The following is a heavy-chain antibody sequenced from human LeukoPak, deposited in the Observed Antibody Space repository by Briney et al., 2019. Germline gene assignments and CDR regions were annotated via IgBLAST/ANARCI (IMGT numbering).Heavy chain of an antibody. CDR2: ISAYNGNT. D-gene: IGHD3-10*01. CDR3: ARDTFSYGSGSYYGFGDY. Sequence: GASVKVSCKASGYTFTSYGISWVRQAPGQGLEWMGWISAYNGNTNYAQKLQGRVTMTTDTSTSTAYMELRSLRSDDTAVYYCARDTFSYGSGSYYGFGDYWGQGTLVTVSS. V-gene: IGHV1-18*01. CDR1: GYTFTSYG. J-gene: IGHJ4*02.